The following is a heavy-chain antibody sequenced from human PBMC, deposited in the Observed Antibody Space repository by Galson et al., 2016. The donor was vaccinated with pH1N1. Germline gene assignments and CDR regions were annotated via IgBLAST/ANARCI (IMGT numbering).Heavy chain of an antibody. CDR3: AQDRVVFPINAVSFDI. J-gene: IGHJ3*02. D-gene: IGHD2-15*01. CDR1: GFNYRSYA. CDR2: ISGSRLSA. V-gene: IGHV3-23*01. Sequence: SLRLSCADSGFNYRSYAMNWVRQAPGKGLEWVSSISGSRLSAYYEDSVQGRFTISRDNSKNTLYLQMNSLRADDTAVYFCAQDRVVFPINAVSFDIWGEGTMVTVSS.